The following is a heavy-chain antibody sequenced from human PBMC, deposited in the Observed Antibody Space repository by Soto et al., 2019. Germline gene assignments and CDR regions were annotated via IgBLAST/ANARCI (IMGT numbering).Heavy chain of an antibody. CDR1: GDTFISYY. Sequence: GASVKVSCKASGDTFISYYMQWVRQAPGQGLEWMGIINPSGGATSYAQKFQGRVTMTRDTSTSTVYMELSSLRSEDTAVYYCARALYSGSYYLFDYWGQGTLVTVS. V-gene: IGHV1-46*03. J-gene: IGHJ4*02. D-gene: IGHD1-26*01. CDR3: ARALYSGSYYLFDY. CDR2: INPSGGAT.